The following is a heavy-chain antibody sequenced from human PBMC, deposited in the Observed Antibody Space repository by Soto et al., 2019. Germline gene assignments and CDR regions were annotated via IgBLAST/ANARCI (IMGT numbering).Heavy chain of an antibody. V-gene: IGHV1-69*13. CDR3: ARTVQLERPAYYFDY. J-gene: IGHJ4*02. D-gene: IGHD1-1*01. CDR2: IIPIFGTA. CDR1: GGTFSSYA. Sequence: ASVKVSCKASGGTFSSYAISWVRQAPGQGLEWMGGIIPIFGTANYAQKFQGRVTITADESTSTAYMELSSLRSEDTAVYYCARTVQLERPAYYFDYWGQGTLVTVSS.